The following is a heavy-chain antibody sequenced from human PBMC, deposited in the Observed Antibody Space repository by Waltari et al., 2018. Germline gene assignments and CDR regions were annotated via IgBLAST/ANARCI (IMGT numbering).Heavy chain of an antibody. V-gene: IGHV4-39*07. CDR1: GGSISSSSYY. CDR2: IYYSGST. Sequence: QLQLQESGPGLVKPSETLSLTCTVSGGSISSSSYYWGWIRQPPGKGLEWIGSIYYSGSTYYNPSLKSRVTISVDTSKNQFSLKLSSVTAADTAVYYCARVTEIFRYGSGSENFDYWGQGTLVTVSS. D-gene: IGHD3-10*01. CDR3: ARVTEIFRYGSGSENFDY. J-gene: IGHJ4*02.